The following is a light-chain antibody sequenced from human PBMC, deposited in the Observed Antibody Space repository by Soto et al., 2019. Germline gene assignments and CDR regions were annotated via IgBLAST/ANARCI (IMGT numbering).Light chain of an antibody. V-gene: IGKV1-5*03. CDR2: KAS. CDR3: QQYNSYS. J-gene: IGKJ1*01. Sequence: DIPMTQSLSSVSASAGETVTSTCRASQSIGDLLAWYQQKPGEAPKVLIYKASYLESGVPSRFSGSGSGTEFTLTISSLQPDDFATYYCQQYNSYSFGQGTKVDIK. CDR1: QSIGDL.